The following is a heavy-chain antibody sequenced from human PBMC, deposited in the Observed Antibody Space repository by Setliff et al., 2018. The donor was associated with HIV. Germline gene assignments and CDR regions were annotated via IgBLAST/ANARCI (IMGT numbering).Heavy chain of an antibody. V-gene: IGHV4-34*01. D-gene: IGHD6-6*01. CDR1: GGSFSGYY. CDR3: ARRYRIAARRKWFDP. CDR2: INHSGST. Sequence: KTSETLSLTCAVYGGSFSGYYWSWIRQPPGKGLEWIGEINHSGSTNYNPSLKSRVTISVDTSKNQFSLKLSSVTASDTAVYYCARRYRIAARRKWFDPWGQGTLVTVSS. J-gene: IGHJ5*02.